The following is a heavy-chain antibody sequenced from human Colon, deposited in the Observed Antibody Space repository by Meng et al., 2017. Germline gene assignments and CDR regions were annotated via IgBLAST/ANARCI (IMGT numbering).Heavy chain of an antibody. J-gene: IGHJ4*02. CDR1: GASITTRNW. Sequence: QESGPGLVKPSETLSLTCAVSGASITTRNWWNWVRQAPGKGLEWIGDVFHTGGTSYNPSLESRLTISVDRSKNQFYLNLRSVTAADTATYYCARGGDWGFDYWGPGTLVTVSS. D-gene: IGHD3-16*01. V-gene: IGHV4-4*02. CDR3: ARGGDWGFDY. CDR2: VFHTGGT.